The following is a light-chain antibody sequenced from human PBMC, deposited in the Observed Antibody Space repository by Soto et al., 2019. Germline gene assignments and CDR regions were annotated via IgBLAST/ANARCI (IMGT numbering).Light chain of an antibody. V-gene: IGLV2-14*01. CDR1: SSDVGDYNY. CDR2: EVS. Sequence: QSALTQPASVSGSPGQSITISCTGTSSDVGDYNYVSWYQQHPGKAPKLMIYEVSNRPSGVSNRFSGSKSGNTASLTISGLQAEDEADYHCSSYTSSSTLVVFGGGTKLTVL. J-gene: IGLJ2*01. CDR3: SSYTSSSTLVV.